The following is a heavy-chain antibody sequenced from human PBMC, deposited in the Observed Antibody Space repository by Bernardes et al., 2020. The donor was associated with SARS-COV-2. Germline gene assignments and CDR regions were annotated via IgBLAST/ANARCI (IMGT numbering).Heavy chain of an antibody. Sequence: ASVKVSCKVSGYTLTELSMHWVRQAPGKGLEWMAGFDREVRETLFAQKFQGRVTMTEDTSTDTAYMELSRLSSEDTAVYYCATHWSARYFYDMDVWGQGTTVTVS. CDR2: FDREVRET. CDR3: ATHWSARYFYDMDV. CDR1: GYTLTELS. J-gene: IGHJ6*02. D-gene: IGHD1-1*01. V-gene: IGHV1-24*01.